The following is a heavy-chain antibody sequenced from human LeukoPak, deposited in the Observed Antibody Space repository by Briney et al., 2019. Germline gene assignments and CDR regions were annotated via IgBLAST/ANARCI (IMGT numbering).Heavy chain of an antibody. CDR1: GYTFTSYG. CDR3: ASGAVGYQLLPYYYYYGMDV. V-gene: IGHV1-18*01. CDR2: ISAYNGNT. Sequence: ASVKVSCKASGYTFTSYGISWVRQAPGQGLEWMGWISAYNGNTNYAQKLQGRVTMTTDTSTSTAYMELRSLRSDDTAVYYCASGAVGYQLLPYYYYYGMDVWGQGTTVTVSS. D-gene: IGHD2-2*01. J-gene: IGHJ6*02.